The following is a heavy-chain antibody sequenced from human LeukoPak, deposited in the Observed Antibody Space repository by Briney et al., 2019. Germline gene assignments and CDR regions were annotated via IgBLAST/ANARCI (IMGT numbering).Heavy chain of an antibody. V-gene: IGHV3-23*01. CDR3: GQDPSRIAAGRCDY. CDR2: ISHSGDSP. J-gene: IGHJ4*02. D-gene: IGHD6-13*01. CDR1: GFSFSSYG. Sequence: GGSLRLSCAASGFSFSSYGMSWVRQAPGKGLEWVSGISHSGDSPYYADSVKGRFTVSRDNSKNTLFLQMDSLRAEDTAVYYCGQDPSRIAAGRCDYWGQGTRVTVSS.